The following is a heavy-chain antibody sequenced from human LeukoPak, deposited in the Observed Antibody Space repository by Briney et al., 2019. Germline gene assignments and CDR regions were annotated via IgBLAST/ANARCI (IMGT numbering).Heavy chain of an antibody. V-gene: IGHV4-39*01. CDR1: GGSISSSSYY. J-gene: IGHJ4*02. D-gene: IGHD6-19*01. Sequence: PSETLSLTCTVSGGSISSSSYYWGWIRQPPGKGLEWIGSIYYSGSTYYNPSLKSRVTTSVDTSKNQFSLKLSSVTAADTAVYYCARTVYSSGWYIDYWGQGTLVTVSS. CDR2: IYYSGST. CDR3: ARTVYSSGWYIDY.